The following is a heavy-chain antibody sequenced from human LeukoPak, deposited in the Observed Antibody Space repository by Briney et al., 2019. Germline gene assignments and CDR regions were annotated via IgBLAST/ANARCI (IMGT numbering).Heavy chain of an antibody. CDR2: IYPGDSDT. CDR3: ARRVVNNRNWYFNL. Sequence: GESLKISCKGSGYSFTRNWIGWVRQMPGKGLEWMGIIYPGDSDTRYSPPFQGQVTISADKSINTAYLQWSSLKASDTAMYYCARRVVNNRNWYFNLWGRGTLVTVSS. V-gene: IGHV5-51*01. CDR1: GYSFTRNW. J-gene: IGHJ2*01. D-gene: IGHD4-23*01.